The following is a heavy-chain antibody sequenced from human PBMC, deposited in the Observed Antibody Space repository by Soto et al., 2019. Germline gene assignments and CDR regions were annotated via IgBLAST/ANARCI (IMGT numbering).Heavy chain of an antibody. CDR1: GYTFTSYG. J-gene: IGHJ6*02. D-gene: IGHD2-2*01. CDR3: ARVGYCISTSCYVWYYYYYGMDV. V-gene: IGHV1-18*01. CDR2: ISAYNGNT. Sequence: ASVKVSCKASGYTFTSYGISWVRQAPGQGLEWMGWISAYNGNTNYAQKLQGRVTMTTDTSTSTAYMELRSLRSDDTAVYYCARVGYCISTSCYVWYYYYYGMDVWGQGTTVTV.